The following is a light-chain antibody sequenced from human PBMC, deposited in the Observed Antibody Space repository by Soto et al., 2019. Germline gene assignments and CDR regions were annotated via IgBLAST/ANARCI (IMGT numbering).Light chain of an antibody. V-gene: IGKV1-8*01. CDR2: TTS. Sequence: IRMTQSPSSFSASTGDRVTITFRASQHIADYLAWYQQKPGKAPKLLIYTTSTLQSGVPSRFSGSGSGTEFTLTVTSLQPEDFATYFCQQYDKYSTFGHGTKVDIK. CDR3: QQYDKYST. J-gene: IGKJ1*01. CDR1: QHIADY.